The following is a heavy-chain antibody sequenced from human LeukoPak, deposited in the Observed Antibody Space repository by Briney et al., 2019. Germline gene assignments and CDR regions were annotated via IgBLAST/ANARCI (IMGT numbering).Heavy chain of an antibody. CDR2: ISAHNGNT. Sequence: GASVNVSCKASDYTFTSYGISWVRQAPGQGLEWMGWISAHNGNTNYAQKVQDRVTLTTDPSTSTAYMELRSLRSDDTAVYYCARERARSESRYAFDIWGQGTMVTVSS. V-gene: IGHV1-18*01. J-gene: IGHJ3*02. CDR3: ARERARSESRYAFDI. CDR1: DYTFTSYG. D-gene: IGHD3-3*01.